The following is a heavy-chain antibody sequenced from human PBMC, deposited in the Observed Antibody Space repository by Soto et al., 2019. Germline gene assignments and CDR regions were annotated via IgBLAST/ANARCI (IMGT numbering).Heavy chain of an antibody. D-gene: IGHD6-13*01. J-gene: IGHJ6*03. CDR2: ISSSSSSTI. CDR1: GFTFSSYS. Sequence: GGSLRLSCAASGFTFSSYSMNWVRQAPGKGLEWVSYISSSSSSTIYYADSVKGRFTISRDNAKNSLYLQMNSLRAEDTAVYYCAREAAATRSDYYYMDVWGKGTTVTVSS. CDR3: AREAAATRSDYYYMDV. V-gene: IGHV3-48*01.